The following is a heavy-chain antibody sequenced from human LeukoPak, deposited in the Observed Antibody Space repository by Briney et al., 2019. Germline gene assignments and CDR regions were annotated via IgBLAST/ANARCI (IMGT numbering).Heavy chain of an antibody. CDR3: ASPPLYYYDSSGYYS. J-gene: IGHJ4*02. D-gene: IGHD3-22*01. CDR1: GGTFSSYA. CDR2: TIPIFGTA. Sequence: GASVKVSCKASGGTFSSYAISWVRQAPGQGLEWMGGTIPIFGTANYAQKFQGRVTITADESTSTAYMELSSLRSEDTAVCYCASPPLYYYDSSGYYSWGQGTLVTVSS. V-gene: IGHV1-69*13.